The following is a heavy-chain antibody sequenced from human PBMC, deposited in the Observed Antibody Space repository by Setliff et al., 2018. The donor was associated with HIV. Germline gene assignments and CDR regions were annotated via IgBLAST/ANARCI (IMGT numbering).Heavy chain of an antibody. CDR2: ISNSGSTI. J-gene: IGHJ4*02. V-gene: IGHV3-11*04. CDR1: GFTFSDYY. Sequence: GSLRLSCAASGFTFSDYYMSWIRQAPGKGLEWVSYISNSGSTIYYADSVKGRFSISRDNAKNSLYLQMNSLRAEDTAVYYCARESYNYGYNDWGQGTLVTVSS. D-gene: IGHD5-18*01. CDR3: ARESYNYGYND.